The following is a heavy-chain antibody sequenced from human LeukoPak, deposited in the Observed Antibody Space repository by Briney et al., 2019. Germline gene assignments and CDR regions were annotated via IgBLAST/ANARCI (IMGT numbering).Heavy chain of an antibody. CDR2: MSPNSGDT. J-gene: IGHJ4*02. CDR3: ARDLGVIDY. CDR1: GYTFTSYD. V-gene: IGHV1-8*01. Sequence: ASVKVSCKASGYTFTSYDFNWVRQATGQRPEWMGWMSPNSGDTGYAQKFQDRVTMTRNTSISTAYMELSSLRSDDTAVYYCARDLGVIDYWGQGTLVTVSS. D-gene: IGHD3-16*01.